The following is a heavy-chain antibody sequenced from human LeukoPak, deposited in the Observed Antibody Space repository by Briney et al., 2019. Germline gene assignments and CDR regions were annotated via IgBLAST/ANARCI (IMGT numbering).Heavy chain of an antibody. Sequence: SQTLSLTCAVSGGSISSGGYSWSWIRQPPGKGLEWIGYIYRSGSTYYNPSLKSRVTISVDRSKNQFSLKLSSVTAADTAVYYCARGLGYCSGGSCYAKMYNWFDPWGQGTLVTVSS. J-gene: IGHJ5*02. D-gene: IGHD2-15*01. CDR2: IYRSGST. V-gene: IGHV4-30-2*01. CDR3: ARGLGYCSGGSCYAKMYNWFDP. CDR1: GGSISSGGYS.